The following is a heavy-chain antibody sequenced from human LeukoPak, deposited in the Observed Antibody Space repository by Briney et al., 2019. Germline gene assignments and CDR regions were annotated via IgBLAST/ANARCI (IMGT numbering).Heavy chain of an antibody. V-gene: IGHV3-33*01. D-gene: IGHD1-7*01. Sequence: PGGSLRLSCAASGFTFRSYGMHWVRQAPGKGLEWVAVIWYDGSNKFYADSVKGRFTISRDNSENTLYLQMNSLRAEDTAVYYCARRTTGFSDYWGQGTLVTVSS. CDR2: IWYDGSNK. CDR3: ARRTTGFSDY. CDR1: GFTFRSYG. J-gene: IGHJ4*02.